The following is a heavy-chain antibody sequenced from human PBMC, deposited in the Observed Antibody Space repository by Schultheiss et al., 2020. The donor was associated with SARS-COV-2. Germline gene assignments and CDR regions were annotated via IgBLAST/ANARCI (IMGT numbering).Heavy chain of an antibody. CDR1: GGSISSGGYY. D-gene: IGHD3-10*01. CDR2: IYYSGST. CDR3: ARDLRFGEFYYYYGMDV. V-gene: IGHV4-61*08. Sequence: SETLSLTCTVSGGSISSGGYYWSWIRQHPGKGLEWIGYIYYSGSTNYNPSLKSRVTISVDTSKNQFSLKLSSVTAADTAVYYCARDLRFGEFYYYYGMDVWGQGTTVTVSS. J-gene: IGHJ6*02.